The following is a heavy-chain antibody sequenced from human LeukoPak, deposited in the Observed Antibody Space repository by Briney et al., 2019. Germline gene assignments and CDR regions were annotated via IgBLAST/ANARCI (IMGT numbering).Heavy chain of an antibody. V-gene: IGHV3-30-3*01. Sequence: PGGSLRHSYALSGFNLSCFAMLWLRQAPGKGLEWVAVISYDGSNKYYADSVKGRFTISRDNSKNTLYLQMNSLRAEDTAVYYCARDGSMVGAATWFDAWSQGTLVTVSS. CDR2: ISYDGSNK. CDR3: ARDGSMVGAATWFDA. J-gene: IGHJ5*02. CDR1: GFNLSCFA. D-gene: IGHD1-26*01.